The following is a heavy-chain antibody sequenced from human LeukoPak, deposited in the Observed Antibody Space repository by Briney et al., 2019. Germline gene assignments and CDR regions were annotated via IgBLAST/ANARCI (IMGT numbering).Heavy chain of an antibody. V-gene: IGHV3-11*05. J-gene: IGHJ5*02. CDR2: ISGSSSYT. Sequence: GGSLRLSCAASGFAFSDRYMNWIRQAPGKGLEWVSYISGSSSYTNYADSVKGRFTISRDNAKNSLYLQMNSLRAEDTAVYYCARDSSSWFDPWGQGTLVTVSS. D-gene: IGHD2-2*01. CDR3: ARDSSSWFDP. CDR1: GFAFSDRY.